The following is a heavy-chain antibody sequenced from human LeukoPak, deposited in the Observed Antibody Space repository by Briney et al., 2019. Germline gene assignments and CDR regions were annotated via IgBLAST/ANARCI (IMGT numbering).Heavy chain of an antibody. J-gene: IGHJ4*02. CDR3: ARQLQLLDY. V-gene: IGHV1-2*02. CDR2: FNPDSGGT. Sequence: GASVKVSCKASGYTFTNYYIHWVRQAPGQGLEWMGWFNPDSGGTHYAQKFQGRVTMTRDTSISTAYMELNGLRSDDTAVYYCARQLQLLDYWGQGTLVTVSS. D-gene: IGHD6-13*01. CDR1: GYTFTNYY.